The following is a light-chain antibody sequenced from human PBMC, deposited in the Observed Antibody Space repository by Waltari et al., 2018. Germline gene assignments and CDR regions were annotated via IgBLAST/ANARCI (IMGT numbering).Light chain of an antibody. CDR2: GAS. CDR1: QNLSSN. Sequence: IVMTQSPATLSVSPGEGATRSCKASQNLSSNLAWYQQKPGQLPRLLIYGASTRATGIPARFSGSGSGTEFTLTISSLQAEDFAVYYCQERGRTFGQGTKVEIK. J-gene: IGKJ1*01. V-gene: IGKV3-15*01. CDR3: QERGRT.